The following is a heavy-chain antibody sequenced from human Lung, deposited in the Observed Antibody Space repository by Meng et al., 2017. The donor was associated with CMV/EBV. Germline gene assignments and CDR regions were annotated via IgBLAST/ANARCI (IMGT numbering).Heavy chain of an antibody. Sequence: SXAASGFTVSSNYMSWVRQAPGKGLEWVSVIYSGGSTYYADSVKGRFTISRDNSKNTLYLQMNSLRAEDTAVYYCARGSSREIWTQSVDYWGQGTLVTVSS. CDR3: ARGSSREIWTQSVDY. CDR2: IYSGGST. J-gene: IGHJ4*02. V-gene: IGHV3-66*02. CDR1: GFTVSSNY. D-gene: IGHD2-2*01.